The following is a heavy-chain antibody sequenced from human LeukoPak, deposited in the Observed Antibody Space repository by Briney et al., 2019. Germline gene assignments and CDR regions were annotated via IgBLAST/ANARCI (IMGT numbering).Heavy chain of an antibody. Sequence: GGSLRLSCAASGFTFSNYWMHWVRQAPGEGLVWVSRINSDGSSTSYADSVKGRFTISRDNAKNTLYLQMNGLRAEDTAVYYCARDRVVGDAFDIWGQGTMVPVSS. CDR2: INSDGSST. V-gene: IGHV3-74*01. CDR1: GFTFSNYW. CDR3: ARDRVVGDAFDI. D-gene: IGHD1-26*01. J-gene: IGHJ3*02.